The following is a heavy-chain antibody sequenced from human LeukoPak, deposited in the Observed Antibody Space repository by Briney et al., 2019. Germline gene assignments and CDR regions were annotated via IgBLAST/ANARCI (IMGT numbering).Heavy chain of an antibody. CDR3: AIAVEMAIGY. J-gene: IGHJ4*02. CDR2: ISYDGSNK. Sequence: GGSLRLSCAASGFTFSSYGMHWVRQAPGKGLEWVAVISYDGSNKYYADSVKGRFTISRDNSKNTLYLQMNSLRAEDTAVYYCAIAVEMAIGYWGQGTLVTVSS. CDR1: GFTFSSYG. V-gene: IGHV3-30*03. D-gene: IGHD5-24*01.